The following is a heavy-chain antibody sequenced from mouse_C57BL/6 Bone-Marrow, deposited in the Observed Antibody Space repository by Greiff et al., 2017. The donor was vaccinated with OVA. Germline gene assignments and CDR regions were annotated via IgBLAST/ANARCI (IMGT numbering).Heavy chain of an antibody. CDR2: INPSTGGT. Sequence: VQLQQSGPELVKPGASVKISCQASGYSFTGYYMNWVKQSPEKSLEWIGEINPSTGGTTYNQKFKAKATLTVDKSSSTAYMQLKSLTSEDSAVYYCARSPWAYVDDWGQGTTLTVAS. CDR3: ARSPWAYVDD. J-gene: IGHJ2*01. V-gene: IGHV1-42*01. D-gene: IGHD4-1*01. CDR1: GYSFTGYY.